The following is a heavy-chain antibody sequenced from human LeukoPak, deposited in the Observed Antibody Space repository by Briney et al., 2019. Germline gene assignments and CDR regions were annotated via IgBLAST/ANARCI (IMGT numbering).Heavy chain of an antibody. CDR2: ISGSGGST. Sequence: GGSLRLSCAASGFTVSSNYMSWVRQAPGKGLEWVSAISGSGGSTYYADSVKGRFTISRDNSKNTLYLQMNSLRAEDTAVYYCAKHGLREVPAAMSPHYYYYMDVWGKGTTVTVSS. CDR3: AKHGLREVPAAMSPHYYYYMDV. V-gene: IGHV3-23*01. CDR1: GFTVSSNY. D-gene: IGHD2-2*01. J-gene: IGHJ6*03.